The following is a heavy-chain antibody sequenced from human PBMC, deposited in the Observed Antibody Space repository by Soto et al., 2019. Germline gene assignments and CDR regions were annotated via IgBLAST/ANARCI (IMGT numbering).Heavy chain of an antibody. V-gene: IGHV4-39*01. J-gene: IGHJ6*02. Sequence: QLQLQESGPGLVKPSETLSLTCTVSGGSISSSSYYWGWIRQPPGKGLEWIGSIYYSGSTYYNPSLKSRVTISVDTSKNQFSLKLGSVTAADTAVYYCASQQLVHYYYGMDVWGQGTTVTVSS. CDR2: IYYSGST. CDR3: ASQQLVHYYYGMDV. CDR1: GGSISSSSYY. D-gene: IGHD6-13*01.